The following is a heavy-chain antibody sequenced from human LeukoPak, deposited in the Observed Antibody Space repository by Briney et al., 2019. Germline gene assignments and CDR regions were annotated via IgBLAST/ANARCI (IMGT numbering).Heavy chain of an antibody. Sequence: GGSLRLSCTASGFTFNLYAMTWVRQAPGKGLEWVSAITGSGGSTYYADSVKGRFTISRDNSKNTLYLQMNSLRAGDTAVYYCAKPHFDDWGQGTLVTVSS. CDR2: ITGSGGST. V-gene: IGHV3-23*01. J-gene: IGHJ4*02. CDR1: GFTFNLYA. CDR3: AKPHFDD.